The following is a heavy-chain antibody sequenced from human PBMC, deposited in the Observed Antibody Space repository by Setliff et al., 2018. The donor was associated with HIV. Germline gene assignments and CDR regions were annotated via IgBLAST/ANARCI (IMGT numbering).Heavy chain of an antibody. V-gene: IGHV4-39*01. CDR2: IYYSGNS. D-gene: IGHD3-10*01. CDR3: ARIIMPRGGAFDI. J-gene: IGHJ3*02. Sequence: SETLSLTCTVSGGSISSSSYYWGWIRQPPGKGLEWIGTIYYSGNSFYNPSLKSRVTISVDTSKNQFSLKLRSVTAADTALYYCARIIMPRGGAFDIWGQGTMVTVSS. CDR1: GGSISSSSYY.